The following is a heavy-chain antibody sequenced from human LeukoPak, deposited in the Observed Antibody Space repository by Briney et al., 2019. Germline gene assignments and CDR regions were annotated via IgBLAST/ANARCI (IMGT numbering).Heavy chain of an antibody. J-gene: IGHJ6*02. Sequence: ASVKVSCKASGGTFSSYAISWVRQAPGQGLEWMGRIIPILGIANYAQKFQGRVTITADKSTSTAYMELSSLRSEDTAVYYCARGLSYYDFWSGYYGLSWGSYGMDVWGQGTTVTVSS. CDR1: GGTFSSYA. D-gene: IGHD3-3*01. V-gene: IGHV1-69*04. CDR3: ARGLSYYDFWSGYYGLSWGSYGMDV. CDR2: IIPILGIA.